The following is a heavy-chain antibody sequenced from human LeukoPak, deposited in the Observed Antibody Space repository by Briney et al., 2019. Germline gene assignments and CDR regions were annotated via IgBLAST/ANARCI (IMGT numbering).Heavy chain of an antibody. Sequence: RGSLRLSCAVSVFTSSPFSMNWVRQAPGKGLEWVSSISVGSSYIYYADSVKGRFTISTDNAKKSLYLQMNNLRAEDTAVYYCARGASTLEFFDYWGPGTVVTVSS. D-gene: IGHD3-3*01. V-gene: IGHV3-21*01. CDR2: ISVGSSYI. J-gene: IGHJ4*02. CDR1: VFTSSPFS. CDR3: ARGASTLEFFDY.